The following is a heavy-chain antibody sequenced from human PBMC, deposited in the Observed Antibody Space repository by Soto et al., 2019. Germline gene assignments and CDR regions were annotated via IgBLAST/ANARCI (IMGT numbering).Heavy chain of an antibody. V-gene: IGHV1-46*01. J-gene: IGHJ6*02. CDR3: AKVLNTIFGVHGMDV. Sequence: ASVKVSCKASGYTFTSCYMHWVRQAPGQVLECMGIINPSVGSTSYAQKFQGRVTMTRDTSTSTVYMELSSLRAEDTAVYYCAKVLNTIFGVHGMDVWGQGTTVTVSS. CDR1: GYTFTSCY. D-gene: IGHD3-3*01. CDR2: INPSVGST.